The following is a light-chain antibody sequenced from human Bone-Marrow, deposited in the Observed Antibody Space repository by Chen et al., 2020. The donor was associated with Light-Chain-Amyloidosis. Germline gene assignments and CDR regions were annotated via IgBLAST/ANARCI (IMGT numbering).Light chain of an antibody. V-gene: IGLV2-14*01. J-gene: IGLJ2*01. CDR1: SIDVGRYNY. CDR2: DVS. Sequence: QSARTQPASVSGSPGQSITISCTGTSIDVGRYNYVSWYQEHPGKAPKPMIYDVSNRPSGVSKRFSGSMSGNTASLTISALQAEDEADYYCSSYASGSTPVLFGGGTKLTVL. CDR3: SSYASGSTPVL.